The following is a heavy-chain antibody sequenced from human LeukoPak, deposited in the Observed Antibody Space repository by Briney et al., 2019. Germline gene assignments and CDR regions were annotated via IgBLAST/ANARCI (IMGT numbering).Heavy chain of an antibody. D-gene: IGHD6-19*01. CDR1: GYXFPTYW. CDR2: IYPDDSDT. J-gene: IGHJ4*02. V-gene: IGHV5-51*01. CDR3: AREPRAGQWYFDY. Sequence: GESLKISCNGSGYXFPTYWISWVRQMPGKGLEWMAIIYPDDSDTRYSPSFQGQVTISVDKSISTTYLQWSSLKASDTAMYYCAREPRAGQWYFDYWGQGTLVTVSS.